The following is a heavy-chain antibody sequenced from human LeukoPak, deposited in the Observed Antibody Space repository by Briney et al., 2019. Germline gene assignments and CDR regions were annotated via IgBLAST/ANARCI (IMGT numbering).Heavy chain of an antibody. V-gene: IGHV4-59*01. J-gene: IGHJ4*02. CDR2: IYYSGST. Sequence: ETLSLTCAVYGGSFSSYYWSWIRQPPGKGLEWIGYIYYSGSTNYNPSLKSRVTISVDTSKNQFSLKLSSVTAADTAVYYCARGTMVRGVTRYYFDYWGQGTLVTVSS. CDR3: ARGTMVRGVTRYYFDY. D-gene: IGHD3-10*01. CDR1: GGSFSSYY.